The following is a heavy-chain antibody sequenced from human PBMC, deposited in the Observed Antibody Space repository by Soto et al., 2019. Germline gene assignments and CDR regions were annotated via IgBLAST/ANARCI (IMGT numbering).Heavy chain of an antibody. CDR2: IRSKAYGGTT. V-gene: IGHV3-49*04. D-gene: IGHD3-22*01. CDR1: GFTFGDYA. J-gene: IGHJ3*02. CDR3: TRHPLTYYYDSSGSPTAFDI. Sequence: PGGSLRLSCTASGFTFGDYAMSWVRQAPGKGLELVGFIRSKAYGGTTEYAASVKGRFTISRDDSKSIAYLQMNSLKTEDTAVYYCTRHPLTYYYDSSGSPTAFDIWGQGTMVTV.